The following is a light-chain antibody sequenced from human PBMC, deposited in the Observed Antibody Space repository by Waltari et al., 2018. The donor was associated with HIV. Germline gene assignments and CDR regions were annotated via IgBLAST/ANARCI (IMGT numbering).Light chain of an antibody. V-gene: IGLV2-8*01. Sequence: QSALSQPSSASGSPGQSVTISCTGTSTDVGGYNHVSWYQQHPGKAPKLMIYEVSKRPSGVPDRFSGSKSGNTASLTVSGLQAEDEAGYYCSSYAGSNNWVFGGGTKLTVL. J-gene: IGLJ3*02. CDR2: EVS. CDR3: SSYAGSNNWV. CDR1: STDVGGYNH.